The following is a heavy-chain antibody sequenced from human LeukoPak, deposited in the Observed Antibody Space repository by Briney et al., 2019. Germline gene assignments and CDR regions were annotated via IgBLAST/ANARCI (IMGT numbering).Heavy chain of an antibody. CDR1: GFTFSSYG. CDR2: ISSGSSAI. D-gene: IGHD7-27*01. CDR3: ARDRPNWGMDC. Sequence: GGSLRLSCAASGFTFSSYGMNWVRQAPGKGLEWVSYISSGSSAIYYADSVKGRFTMSRDNAKNSLYLHMNSLRDEDTAVYYCARDRPNWGMDCWGQGTLVTVSS. V-gene: IGHV3-48*02. J-gene: IGHJ4*02.